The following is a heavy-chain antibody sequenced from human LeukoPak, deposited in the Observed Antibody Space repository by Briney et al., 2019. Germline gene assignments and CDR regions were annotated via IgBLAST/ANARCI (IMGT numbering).Heavy chain of an antibody. CDR2: ISSSSSYI. Sequence: GGSLRLSCAASGFTFSSHSMNWVRQAPGKGLEWVSSISSSSSYIYYADSVKGRFTISRDNAKNSLYLQMNSLRAEDTAVYYCARDRDRLGKDGAFDIWGQGTMVTVSS. V-gene: IGHV3-21*01. CDR3: ARDRDRLGKDGAFDI. CDR1: GFTFSSHS. J-gene: IGHJ3*02. D-gene: IGHD7-27*01.